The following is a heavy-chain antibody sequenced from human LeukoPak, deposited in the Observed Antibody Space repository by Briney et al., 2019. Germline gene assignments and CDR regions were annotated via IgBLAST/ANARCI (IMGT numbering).Heavy chain of an antibody. CDR2: ISYDGSNK. J-gene: IGHJ3*02. CDR3: AKDHGGIAI. Sequence: GGSLRLSCAASGFTFSSYGMHWVRQAPGKGLEWVAVISYDGSNKYYADSVKGRFTISRDNSKNTLYLQMNCLRAEDTAVYYCAKDHGGIAIWGQGTMVTVSS. D-gene: IGHD6-13*01. V-gene: IGHV3-30*18. CDR1: GFTFSSYG.